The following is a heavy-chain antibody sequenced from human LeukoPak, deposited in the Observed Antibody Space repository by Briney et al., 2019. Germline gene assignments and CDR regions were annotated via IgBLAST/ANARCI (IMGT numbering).Heavy chain of an antibody. CDR2: IWYDGSNK. J-gene: IGHJ5*02. V-gene: IGHV3-33*01. CDR1: GFTFSSYG. Sequence: GRSLRLSCAASGFTFSSYGKHWVRQAPGKGLEWVAVIWYDGSNKYYADSVKGRFTISRDNSKNTLYLQMNSLRAEDTAVYYCARADYQLLSPSYNWFDPWGQGTLVTVSS. D-gene: IGHD2-2*01. CDR3: ARADYQLLSPSYNWFDP.